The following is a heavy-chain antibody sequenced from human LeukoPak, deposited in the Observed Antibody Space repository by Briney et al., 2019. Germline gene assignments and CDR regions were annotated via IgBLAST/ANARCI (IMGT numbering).Heavy chain of an antibody. CDR2: IRYDGSNK. D-gene: IGHD3-10*01. J-gene: IGHJ4*02. V-gene: IGHV3-30*02. Sequence: GGSLRLSCAASGFTFSSYGMHWVRQAPGKGLEWVAFIRYDGSNKYYADSVKGRFTISRDNSKNTLYLQMNSLRAEDTAVYYCAKEVPWFGELLSNYFDYWGQGTLVTVSS. CDR1: GFTFSSYG. CDR3: AKEVPWFGELLSNYFDY.